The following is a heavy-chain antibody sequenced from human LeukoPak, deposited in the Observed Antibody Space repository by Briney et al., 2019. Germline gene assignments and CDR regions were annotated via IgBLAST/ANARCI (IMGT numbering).Heavy chain of an antibody. CDR3: ARGSRGYGDPYWYFDL. Sequence: SQTLSLTCTVSGGSISSGSYYWSWIRQPAGKGLEWIGRIYTSGSTNYNPSLKSRVTISVDTSKNQFSLKLSSVTAADTAVYYCARGSRGYGDPYWYFDLWGRGTLVTVSS. CDR1: GGSISSGSYY. CDR2: IYTSGST. V-gene: IGHV4-61*02. J-gene: IGHJ2*01. D-gene: IGHD4-17*01.